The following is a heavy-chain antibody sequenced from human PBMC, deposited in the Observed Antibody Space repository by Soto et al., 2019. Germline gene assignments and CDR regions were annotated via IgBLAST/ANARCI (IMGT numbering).Heavy chain of an antibody. V-gene: IGHV3-21*02. J-gene: IGHJ4*02. CDR1: GFPFSSFS. Sequence: EVQVVESGGGLVKPGGSLRLACAASGFPFSSFSWNWVRQAPGKGLEWVSSISPGGNSVYYADSVKGRFTISRDNAKNSLYLQMNTRRAEDSAVYYCARPRGPRGYDLIDYWGQGTRVTVSS. CDR3: ARPRGPRGYDLIDY. CDR2: ISPGGNSV. D-gene: IGHD5-12*01.